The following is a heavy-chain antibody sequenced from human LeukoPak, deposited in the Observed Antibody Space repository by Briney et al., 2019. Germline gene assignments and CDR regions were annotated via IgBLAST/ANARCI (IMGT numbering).Heavy chain of an antibody. CDR1: GFTFSSYS. CDR3: ARVAGAMVLDY. J-gene: IGHJ4*02. D-gene: IGHD5-18*01. V-gene: IGHV3-21*01. Sequence: GGSLRPSCAASGFTFSSYSMNWVRQAPGKGLEWVSSISSSSSYIYYADSVKGRFTISRDNAKNSLYLQMNSLRAEDTAVYYCARVAGAMVLDYWGQGTLVTVSS. CDR2: ISSSSSYI.